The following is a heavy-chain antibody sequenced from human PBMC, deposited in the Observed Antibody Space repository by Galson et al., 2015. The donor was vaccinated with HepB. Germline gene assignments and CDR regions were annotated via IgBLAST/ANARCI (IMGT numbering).Heavy chain of an antibody. CDR1: GFTFSSCT. J-gene: IGHJ4*02. V-gene: IGHV3-23*01. Sequence: SLRLSCAASGFTFSSCTMGWVRQPPGKGLEWVASINGRGSRTYYADSVKGRFTISRDNSNNTVHVQMSSLRAEDTAIYYCAKALGYSEMSGYYFDYWGQGTLVTASS. D-gene: IGHD3-22*01. CDR3: AKALGYSEMSGYYFDY. CDR2: INGRGSRT.